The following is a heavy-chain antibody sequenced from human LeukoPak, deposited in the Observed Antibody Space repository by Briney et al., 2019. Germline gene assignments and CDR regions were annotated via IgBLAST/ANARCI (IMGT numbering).Heavy chain of an antibody. Sequence: SVKVSCKASGGTFSSYAISWVRQTPGQGLEWMGGIIPIFGTANYAQKFQGRVTITTDESTSTAYMELSSLRSEDTAVYYCAREGDSSGYYGAFDIWGQGTMVTVSS. CDR2: IIPIFGTA. V-gene: IGHV1-69*05. D-gene: IGHD3-22*01. J-gene: IGHJ3*02. CDR1: GGTFSSYA. CDR3: AREGDSSGYYGAFDI.